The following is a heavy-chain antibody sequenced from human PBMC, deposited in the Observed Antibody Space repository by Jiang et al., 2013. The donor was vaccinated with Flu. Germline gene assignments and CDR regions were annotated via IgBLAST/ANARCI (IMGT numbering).Heavy chain of an antibody. CDR2: INPSGGST. J-gene: IGHJ4*02. V-gene: IGHV1-46*01. CDR3: ARTLYYYDSSGPFDY. CDR1: TFTSYY. Sequence: TFTSYYMHWVRQAPGQGLEWMGIINPSGGSTSYXQKFQDRVTMTRDTSTSTVYMELSSLRSEDTAVYYCARTLYYYDSSGPFDYWGHGNPGHRLL. D-gene: IGHD3-22*01.